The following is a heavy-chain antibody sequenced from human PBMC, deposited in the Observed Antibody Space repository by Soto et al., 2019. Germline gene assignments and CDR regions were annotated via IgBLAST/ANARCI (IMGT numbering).Heavy chain of an antibody. CDR3: LLWRRGMDV. V-gene: IGHV3-7*01. CDR2: IKQDGSEK. J-gene: IGHJ6*04. Sequence: EVRLVESGGGLVQSGGSLRLSCAASGFSFSDYWMSWVRHVPGTGLEWVANIKQDGSEKYYVDSVKGRFTISRDNAKNSLYLQMNSLRDEDTAVYYCLLWRRGMDVSGKGTTVTVSS. CDR1: GFSFSDYW. D-gene: IGHD3-10*01.